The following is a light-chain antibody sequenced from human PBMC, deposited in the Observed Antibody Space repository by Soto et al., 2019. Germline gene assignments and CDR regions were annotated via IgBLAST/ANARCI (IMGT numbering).Light chain of an antibody. J-gene: IGKJ1*01. V-gene: IGKV1-39*01. CDR3: HQTYRTPQT. CDR2: GVS. Sequence: DIQMTQSPSSLSASVGDSVTITCRASQSITTYLNWYQQKPGKAPELLIYGVSTLQSGVPLRFSGSGSGTDFTLTISSLQHEDFATYYCHQTYRTPQTFGQGTKVEIE. CDR1: QSITTY.